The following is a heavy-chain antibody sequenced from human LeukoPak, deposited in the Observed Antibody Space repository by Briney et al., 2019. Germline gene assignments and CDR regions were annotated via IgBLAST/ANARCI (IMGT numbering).Heavy chain of an antibody. CDR1: GGSISSYY. V-gene: IGHV4-59*01. CDR3: ARGFSGWAYYFDF. D-gene: IGHD6-19*01. J-gene: IGHJ4*02. CDR2: IFRTGRT. Sequence: SETLSLTCTVSGGSISSYYWSWIRQPPGKGLEWIGYIFRTGRTSYNPSLESRVTISVDTSKNQFSLNLRSATAADTAVYYCARGFSGWAYYFDFWGQGTQVAVSS.